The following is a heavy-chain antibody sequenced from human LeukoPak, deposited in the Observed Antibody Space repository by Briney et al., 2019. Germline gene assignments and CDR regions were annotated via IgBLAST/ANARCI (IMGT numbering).Heavy chain of an antibody. J-gene: IGHJ4*02. V-gene: IGHV3-23*01. D-gene: IGHD2-21*01. CDR3: ATRVVAIPVILVGFHKDSYYFDS. CDR2: IIDSGGST. CDR1: GITLSKFV. Sequence: GGSLRLLCAVSGITLSKFVMRWVRQAPGKGLEWVAGIIDSGGSTNYADSVKSRFTTSKGNPKISLYLQMNSLTPEDTAVTFCATRVVAIPVILVGFHKDSYYFDSWGQGALVTVSS.